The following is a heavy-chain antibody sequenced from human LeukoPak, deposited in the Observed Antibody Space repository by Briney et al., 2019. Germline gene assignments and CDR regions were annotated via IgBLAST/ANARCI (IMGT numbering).Heavy chain of an antibody. J-gene: IGHJ4*02. Sequence: SESLSLTCTVSGDSISSSSYYCGWIRQPPGKGLEWVGSTHYSGSTYYSPSLKGQATISVDTPKNQFSLKLSSVTASDTAVYYGARHDGYTNFDDWGQGNLVTVSS. CDR1: GDSISSSSYY. V-gene: IGHV4-39*01. CDR3: ARHDGYTNFDD. CDR2: THYSGST. D-gene: IGHD5-24*01.